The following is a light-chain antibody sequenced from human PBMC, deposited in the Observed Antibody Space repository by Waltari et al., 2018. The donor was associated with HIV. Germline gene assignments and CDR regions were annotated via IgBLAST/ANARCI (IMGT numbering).Light chain of an antibody. V-gene: IGLV1-40*01. CDR3: QSYDSSLTTWV. CDR2: GNS. J-gene: IGLJ3*02. Sequence: QSVLTQPPSVSGAPGQRVTISCTGSSSNIGAGYDVHWYQQLPGTAPKLLIYGNSNRPSGVTDRFSDSKSGTSASLAITGLQAADEADYYCQSYDSSLTTWVFGGGTKLTVL. CDR1: SSNIGAGYD.